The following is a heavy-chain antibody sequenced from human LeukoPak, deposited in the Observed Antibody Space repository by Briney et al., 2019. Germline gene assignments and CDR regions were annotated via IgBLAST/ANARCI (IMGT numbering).Heavy chain of an antibody. CDR1: GGSISSSSYY. Sequence: KPSETLSLTCTVSGGSISSSSYYWGWIRQPPGKGLEWIGSMYYRGSSYYNPSLKSRVTMSVDTSKNQFSLKLSSVTAADTAVYYCANAASYSVDYWGQGTLVTVSS. J-gene: IGHJ4*02. D-gene: IGHD1-26*01. CDR3: ANAASYSVDY. CDR2: MYYRGSS. V-gene: IGHV4-39*01.